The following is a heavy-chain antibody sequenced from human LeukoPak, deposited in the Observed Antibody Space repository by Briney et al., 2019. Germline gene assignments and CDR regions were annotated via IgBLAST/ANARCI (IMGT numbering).Heavy chain of an antibody. V-gene: IGHV4-4*07. CDR3: ARDLRDSSGYSLTWFDP. CDR2: IYTSGST. J-gene: IGHJ5*02. Sequence: SETLSLTCTVSGGSISSYYWSWIRQPAGKGLEWIGRIYTSGSTNYNPSLKSRVTMSVDTSKNQFPLKLSSVTAADTAVYYCARDLRDSSGYSLTWFDPWGQGTLVTVSS. CDR1: GGSISSYY. D-gene: IGHD3-22*01.